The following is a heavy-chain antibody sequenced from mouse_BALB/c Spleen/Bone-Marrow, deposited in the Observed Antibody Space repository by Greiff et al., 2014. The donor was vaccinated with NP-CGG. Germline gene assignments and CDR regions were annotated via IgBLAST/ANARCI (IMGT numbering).Heavy chain of an antibody. CDR3: ARMITTRGFGY. Sequence: SGAELLKPGTSVKLSCKASGYTFTRYWMHWVKQRPGQGLEWIGELNPSNGHTNYNGKFKNKATVTVDKSSSTAYMQLSSLTSEDSAVYYCARMITTRGFGYWGQGTTLTVSS. CDR1: GYTFTRYW. D-gene: IGHD2-4*01. V-gene: IGHV1S81*02. CDR2: LNPSNGHT. J-gene: IGHJ2*01.